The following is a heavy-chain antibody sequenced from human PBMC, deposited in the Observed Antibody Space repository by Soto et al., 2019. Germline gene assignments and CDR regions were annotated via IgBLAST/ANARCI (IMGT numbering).Heavy chain of an antibody. J-gene: IGHJ5*02. CDR3: ARLPFPWGWFDP. CDR2: ISGSGRTI. D-gene: IGHD3-16*01. V-gene: IGHV3-11*01. Sequence: QVQLVESGGGLVKPGGSLRLSCAASGIVFSDYMSWVRQAPGKGLEWLSYISGSGRTIYSADSVKGRFTISRDNATNSLYLQMTNVRTADTAVYYCARLPFPWGWFDPWGQGTLVTVSS. CDR1: GIVFSDY.